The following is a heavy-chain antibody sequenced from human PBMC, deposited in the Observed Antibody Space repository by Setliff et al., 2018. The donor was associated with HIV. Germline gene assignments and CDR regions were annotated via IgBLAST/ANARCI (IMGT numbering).Heavy chain of an antibody. V-gene: IGHV4-59*11. CDR1: GVSLRTHY. Sequence: SETLSLTCNISGVSLRTHYWSWVRLPPGKRLEWIGYILYNGNTNYNPSFNSRVTLSLDEAKNQFSLNLNSVTSADTAVYYCATEGREKLALFDHWGLGILVTVSS. J-gene: IGHJ4*02. CDR3: ATEGREKLALFDH. D-gene: IGHD6-6*01. CDR2: ILYNGNT.